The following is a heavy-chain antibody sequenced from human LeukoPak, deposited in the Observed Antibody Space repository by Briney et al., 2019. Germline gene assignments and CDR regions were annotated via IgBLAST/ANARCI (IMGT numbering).Heavy chain of an antibody. CDR1: GGSISTYY. J-gene: IGHJ3*02. Sequence: SETLSLTCSVSGGSISTYYWSWIRQPAGKGLEWIGRMYTTGGTNYNPSLKSRVTMSVDTSKNQFSLNLTSVTAADTAVYYCGRDGGRTSSGAVEIWGQGTMVVVSS. CDR2: MYTTGGT. D-gene: IGHD2-2*01. CDR3: GRDGGRTSSGAVEI. V-gene: IGHV4-4*07.